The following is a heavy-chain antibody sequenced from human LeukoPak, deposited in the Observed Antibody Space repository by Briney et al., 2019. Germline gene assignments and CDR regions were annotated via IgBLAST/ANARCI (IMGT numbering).Heavy chain of an antibody. V-gene: IGHV3-48*01. D-gene: IGHD6-13*01. CDR2: ISSSSSTI. J-gene: IGHJ5*02. CDR3: ARGGSSWPHAFDP. CDR1: GFTFSSYW. Sequence: GGSLRLSCAASGFTFSSYWMSWVRQAPGKGLEWVSYISSSSSTIYYADSVKGRFTISRDNAKNSLYLQMNSLRAEDTAVYYCARGGSSWPHAFDPWGQGTLVTVSS.